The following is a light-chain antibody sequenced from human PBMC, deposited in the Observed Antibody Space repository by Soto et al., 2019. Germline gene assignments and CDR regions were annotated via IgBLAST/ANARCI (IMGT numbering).Light chain of an antibody. J-gene: IGLJ1*01. CDR3: SSYTSSSTYV. CDR1: SSYIRGYNY. Sequence: QSVLTQPSSLSGSPGQSITITCTGTSSYIRGYNYVSWYQQHPGKAPKLMIYEVSNRPSGVSNRFSGSKSGNTASLTISGLQADDEGDYYCSSYTSSSTYVYGTGTKVTVL. CDR2: EVS. V-gene: IGLV2-14*01.